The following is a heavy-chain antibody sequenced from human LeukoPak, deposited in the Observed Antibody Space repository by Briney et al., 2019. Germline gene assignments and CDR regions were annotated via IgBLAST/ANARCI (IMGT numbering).Heavy chain of an antibody. Sequence: GGSLRLSCAASGFTFSSYWMHWVRQAPGKGLVWVSRIKTDGSNYYADSVKGRLTISRDNAKNTLYLEMNSLRAEDTAMYYCARGGYGYYYMDVWGKGTTVTVSS. CDR2: IKTDGSN. V-gene: IGHV3-74*01. D-gene: IGHD5-12*01. J-gene: IGHJ6*03. CDR3: ARGGYGYYYMDV. CDR1: GFTFSSYW.